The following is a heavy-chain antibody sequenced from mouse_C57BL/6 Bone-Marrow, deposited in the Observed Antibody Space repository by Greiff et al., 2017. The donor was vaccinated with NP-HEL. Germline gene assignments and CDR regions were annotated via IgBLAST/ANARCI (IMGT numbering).Heavy chain of an antibody. CDR1: GFTFNTYA. CDR2: IRSKSSNYAT. CDR3: VREGTHYGSSYAWFAY. V-gene: IGHV10-3*01. D-gene: IGHD1-1*01. Sequence: EVKLVESGGGLVQPKGSLKLSCAASGFTFNTYAMHWVRQAPGKGLEWVARIRSKSSNYATYYADSVKDRFTISRDASQSMLYLQMNNLKTEDTAMYYCVREGTHYGSSYAWFAYWGKGTLVTVSA. J-gene: IGHJ3*01.